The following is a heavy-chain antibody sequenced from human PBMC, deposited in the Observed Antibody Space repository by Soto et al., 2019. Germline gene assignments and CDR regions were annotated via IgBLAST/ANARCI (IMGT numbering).Heavy chain of an antibody. V-gene: IGHV1-18*01. J-gene: IGHJ5*02. Sequence: QVQLVQSGGELRKPGASVKVSCEASGYSFRSYGINWVRQAPGQGLEWMGWINAYNGNRNYAQKFEDRITMTTDTATNTVYMELRSLRSDDTAVYYCARDRLRGYDSSGFYSWGQGTLVIVSS. CDR1: GYSFRSYG. D-gene: IGHD3-22*01. CDR2: INAYNGNR. CDR3: ARDRLRGYDSSGFYS.